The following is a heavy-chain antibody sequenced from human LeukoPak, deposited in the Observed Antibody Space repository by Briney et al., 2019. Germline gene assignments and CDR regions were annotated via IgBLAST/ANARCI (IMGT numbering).Heavy chain of an antibody. CDR1: GFTFGDYA. D-gene: IGHD3-3*01. CDR2: IRSKAYGGTT. J-gene: IGHJ4*02. CDR3: TRLGITIFGVVIIPGDYFDY. V-gene: IGHV3-49*04. Sequence: PGRSLRLSCTASGFTFGDYAMSWVRQAPGKGLEWVGFIRSKAYGGTTEYAASVKGRFTISRDDSKSIDYLQMNSLKTEDTAVYYCTRLGITIFGVVIIPGDYFDYWGQGTLVTVSS.